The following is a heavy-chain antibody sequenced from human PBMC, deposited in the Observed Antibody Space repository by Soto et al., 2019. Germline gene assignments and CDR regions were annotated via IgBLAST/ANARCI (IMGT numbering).Heavy chain of an antibody. D-gene: IGHD6-19*01. V-gene: IGHV1-18*01. CDR3: ARSGWNSPYYSHGLDV. J-gene: IGHJ6*02. CDR2: ISPYNGHT. CDR1: GYTFTAYG. Sequence: VHLVQSGAEVKKPGASVKVSCETSGYTFTAYGITWVRQAQGQGLELVGWISPYNGHTKYAEKFEGRVTMTTDLSTGTASMELRSLKSDDTAVYYCARSGWNSPYYSHGLDVWGQGTTVTVSS.